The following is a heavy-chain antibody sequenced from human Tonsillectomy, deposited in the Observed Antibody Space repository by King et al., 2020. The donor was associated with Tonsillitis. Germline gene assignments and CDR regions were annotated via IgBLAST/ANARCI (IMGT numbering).Heavy chain of an antibody. V-gene: IGHV3-11*05. Sequence: VQLVESGGDLVKPGGSLRLSCAASGFSFSDSYMSWIRQAPGKGPEWLSYITSTSSHTNHADSVKGRFTISRDNAENSLYLQMNSLRAEDTAVYYCASHSRGYYDAFDIWGQGTMVTVSS. CDR1: GFSFSDSY. D-gene: IGHD3-22*01. CDR3: ASHSRGYYDAFDI. CDR2: ITSTSSHT. J-gene: IGHJ3*02.